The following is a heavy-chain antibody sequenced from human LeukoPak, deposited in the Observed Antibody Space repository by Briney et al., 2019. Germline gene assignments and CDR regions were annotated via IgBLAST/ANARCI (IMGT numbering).Heavy chain of an antibody. V-gene: IGHV3-7*01. Sequence: GGSLRLSCAASGFTFSSYSMNWVRQAPGKGLEWVANIKQDGSEKYYVDSVKCRFTICRDNAKNSLYLQMNSLRAEDTAVYYCARVRQQLVRLLGRDTTYYYYYYMDVWGKGTTVTVSS. D-gene: IGHD6-13*01. J-gene: IGHJ6*03. CDR3: ARVRQQLVRLLGRDTTYYYYYYMDV. CDR1: GFTFSSYS. CDR2: IKQDGSEK.